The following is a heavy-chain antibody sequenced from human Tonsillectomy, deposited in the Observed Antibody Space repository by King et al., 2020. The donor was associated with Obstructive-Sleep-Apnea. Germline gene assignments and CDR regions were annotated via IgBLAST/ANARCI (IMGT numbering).Heavy chain of an antibody. V-gene: IGHV3-48*01. J-gene: IGHJ4*02. Sequence: VQLVESGGGLVQPGGSLRLSCVASGFPFNGYTMMWVRQDPGKGLEWLAYISSSADSIYYGDSVKGRFTVSRDNAKNSLFLQMNSLRVEDTAVYYCARDGGRSYDNDYWGQGTLVTVSS. CDR3: ARDGGRSYDNDY. CDR1: GFPFNGYT. D-gene: IGHD3-10*01. CDR2: ISSSADSI.